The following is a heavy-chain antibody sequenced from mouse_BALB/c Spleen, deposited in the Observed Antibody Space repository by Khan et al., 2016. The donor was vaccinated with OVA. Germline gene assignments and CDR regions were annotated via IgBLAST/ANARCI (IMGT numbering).Heavy chain of an antibody. CDR1: GYSITSDHA. CDR3: ARKNYYGYAMDY. V-gene: IGHV3-2*02. D-gene: IGHD1-1*01. J-gene: IGHJ4*01. Sequence: EVKLEESGPGLVKPSQSLSLTCTVTGYSITSDHAWDWIRQFPGNKLEWMGYISYGGSTSYNPSLKSRISITRDTSKNQFFLQLNSVTTEDTATYYCARKNYYGYAMDYWGQGTSVTVSS. CDR2: ISYGGST.